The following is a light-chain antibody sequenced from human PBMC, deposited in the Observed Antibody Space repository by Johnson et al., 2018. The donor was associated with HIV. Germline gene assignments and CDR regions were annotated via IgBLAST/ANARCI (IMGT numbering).Light chain of an antibody. V-gene: IGLV1-44*01. Sequence: QSVLTQPPSASGTPGQRVTISCSGSSSNIGSNTVNWYQQLPGTAPKLLIYRNNQRPSGVPDRFSGSKSGTSASLAISGLQAEDEADYYCAAWDDSLNGIYVFGTGTKVTVL. CDR2: RNN. CDR3: AAWDDSLNGIYV. CDR1: SSNIGSNT. J-gene: IGLJ1*01.